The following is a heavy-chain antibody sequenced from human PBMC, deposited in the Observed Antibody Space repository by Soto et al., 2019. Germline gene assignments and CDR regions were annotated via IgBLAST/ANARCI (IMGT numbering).Heavy chain of an antibody. CDR3: ATSYGSGYRAFDY. Sequence: QVQLVQSGAELKKPGSSVKVSCKASGDTFSFYTINWVRQAPGLGLEWMGRVNPILSMSNYAQKFQGRFTMPANKSTTTAYMELRSLRSEDTAFYYCATSYGSGYRAFDYWGQGDLVTVSS. D-gene: IGHD3-10*01. CDR2: VNPILSMS. CDR1: GDTFSFYT. V-gene: IGHV1-69*02. J-gene: IGHJ4*02.